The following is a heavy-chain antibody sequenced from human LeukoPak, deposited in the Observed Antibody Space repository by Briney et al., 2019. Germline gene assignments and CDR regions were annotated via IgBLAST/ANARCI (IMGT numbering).Heavy chain of an antibody. J-gene: IGHJ6*03. D-gene: IGHD3-10*01. CDR1: GYSISSGYY. CDR3: ARDIEYYYGSGSLYYYYYYYMDV. Sequence: PSETLSLTCTVSGYSISSGYYWGWIRQPPGKGLEWIGNIYHSGSTYYNPSLKSRVTMSVDTSKNQFSLKLSSVTAADTAVYYCARDIEYYYGSGSLYYYYYYYMDVWGKGTTVTISS. CDR2: IYHSGST. V-gene: IGHV4-38-2*02.